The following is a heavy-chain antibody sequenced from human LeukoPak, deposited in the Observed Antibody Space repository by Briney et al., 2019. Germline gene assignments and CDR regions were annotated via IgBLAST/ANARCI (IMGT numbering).Heavy chain of an antibody. D-gene: IGHD6-13*01. V-gene: IGHV3-30*04. CDR3: ASSRRSSSWYF. CDR1: GFTFSSYA. CDR2: ISYDGSNE. Sequence: GGSLRLSCAASGFTFSSYAMHWVRQAPGKGLEWVAVISYDGSNEYYADSVKGRFTISRDNSKNTLYLQMNSLRAEDTAVYYCASSRRSSSWYFWGQGTLVTVSS. J-gene: IGHJ4*02.